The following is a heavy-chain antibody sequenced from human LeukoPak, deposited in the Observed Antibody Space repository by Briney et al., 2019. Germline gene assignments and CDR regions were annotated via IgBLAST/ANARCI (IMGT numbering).Heavy chain of an antibody. Sequence: SETLSLTCTVSGGSISSYYWSWIRQPPGKGLEWIGYIYYSGSTNYNPSLKSRVTMSVDTSKNQFSLKLSSVTAADTAVYYCARDSFRVVPAAMRAVGAFDIWGQGTMVTVSS. CDR1: GGSISSYY. J-gene: IGHJ3*02. V-gene: IGHV4-59*12. D-gene: IGHD2-2*01. CDR3: ARDSFRVVPAAMRAVGAFDI. CDR2: IYYSGST.